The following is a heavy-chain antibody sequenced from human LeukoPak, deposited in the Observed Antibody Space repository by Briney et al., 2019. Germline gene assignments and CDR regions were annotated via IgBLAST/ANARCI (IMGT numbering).Heavy chain of an antibody. J-gene: IGHJ6*02. V-gene: IGHV1-69*04. CDR2: IIPILGIA. Sequence: ASVKVSCKASGGSFSSYAISWVRQAPGQGLECMGRIIPILGIANYAQKFQGRVTITADKSTSTAYMELSSLRSEDTAVYYCARAILNLGCSSTNCYSYYYYGMDVWDQGTTVTVSS. D-gene: IGHD2-2*01. CDR1: GGSFSSYA. CDR3: ARAILNLGCSSTNCYSYYYYGMDV.